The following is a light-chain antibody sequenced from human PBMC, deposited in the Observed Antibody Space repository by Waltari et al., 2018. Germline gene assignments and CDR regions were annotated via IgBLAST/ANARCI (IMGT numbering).Light chain of an antibody. J-gene: IGLJ3*02. CDR1: SSNIGTNT. V-gene: IGLV1-44*01. CDR3: AAWDDSLIGRV. Sequence: QSVLTQPPSTSGTPGQTVTISCSGSSSNIGTNTVTWYQQFPGTAPKVLVFANSPRPSGVPNRFSASKSGTSASLVISGLQSEDEGDYFCAAWDDSLIGRVFGGGTTLTVL. CDR2: ANS.